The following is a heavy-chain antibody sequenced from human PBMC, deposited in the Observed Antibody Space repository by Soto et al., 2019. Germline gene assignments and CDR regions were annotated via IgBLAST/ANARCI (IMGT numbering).Heavy chain of an antibody. CDR2: INSDGSST. J-gene: IGHJ6*02. V-gene: IGHV3-74*01. D-gene: IGHD1-1*01. Sequence: GGSLRLSCAASGFTFSSYWMHWVRQAPGKGLVWVSRINSDGSSTSYADSVKGRFTISRDNAKNTLYLQMNSLRAEDTAVYYCARRNNYYYYGMDVWGQGTTVTVSS. CDR1: GFTFSSYW. CDR3: ARRNNYYYYGMDV.